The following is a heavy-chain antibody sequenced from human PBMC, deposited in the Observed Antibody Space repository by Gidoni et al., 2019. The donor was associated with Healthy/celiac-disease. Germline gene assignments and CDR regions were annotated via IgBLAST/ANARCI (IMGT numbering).Heavy chain of an antibody. J-gene: IGHJ4*02. CDR2: IYWNDEK. V-gene: IGHV2-5*01. CDR3: AHRIGYGSGSYYGYFDY. D-gene: IGHD3-10*01. CDR1: GFSLSTRGVG. Sequence: QITLKESGPTLVKPTQTLTLTCPFSGFSLSTRGVGVGWIRQPPGKAMEWLALIYWNDEKRYSPSLKSRLTITKDTSKNQVVLTMTNMDPVDTATYYCAHRIGYGSGSYYGYFDYWGQGTLVTVSS.